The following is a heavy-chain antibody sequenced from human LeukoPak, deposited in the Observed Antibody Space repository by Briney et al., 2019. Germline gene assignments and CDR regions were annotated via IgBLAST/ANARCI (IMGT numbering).Heavy chain of an antibody. J-gene: IGHJ5*02. CDR1: GFTFSHYN. CDR2: ITSTTSNT. V-gene: IGHV3-48*04. Sequence: PGGSLRLSCTASGFTFSHYNMNWVRQAPGKGLEWVSYITSTTSNTYYADSVKGRFTVSRDNAKNSLFLQMNSLRAEDTAVYYCARAPVAVAGNWFDPWGQGTLVTVSS. D-gene: IGHD6-19*01. CDR3: ARAPVAVAGNWFDP.